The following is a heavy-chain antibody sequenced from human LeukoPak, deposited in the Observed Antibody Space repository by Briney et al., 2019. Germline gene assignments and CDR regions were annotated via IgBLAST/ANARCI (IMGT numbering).Heavy chain of an antibody. CDR3: AKDPYYYETSGFLSGGYFDY. Sequence: PGGSLRLSCVASGFNFGGYVMGWVRQAPGKGLEWVSSISASGDTTYYTDSVKGRFTISRDNSRNTLYLHMNSLRADDTAVYYCAKDPYYYETSGFLSGGYFDYWGQGTLVTVSS. CDR2: ISASGDTT. J-gene: IGHJ4*02. CDR1: GFNFGGYV. D-gene: IGHD3-22*01. V-gene: IGHV3-23*01.